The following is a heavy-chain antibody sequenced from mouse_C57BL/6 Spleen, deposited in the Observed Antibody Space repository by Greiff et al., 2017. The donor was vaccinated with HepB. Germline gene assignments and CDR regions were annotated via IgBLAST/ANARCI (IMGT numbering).Heavy chain of an antibody. CDR2: IYPGDGDT. V-gene: IGHV1-80*01. J-gene: IGHJ1*03. Sequence: VQLKESGAELVKPGASVKISCKASGYAFSSYWMNWVKQRPGKGLEWIGQIYPGDGDTNYNGKFKGKATLTADKSSSTAYMQLSSLTSEDSAVYFCEGYGSSYWYFDVWGTGTTVTVSS. D-gene: IGHD1-1*01. CDR3: EGYGSSYWYFDV. CDR1: GYAFSSYW.